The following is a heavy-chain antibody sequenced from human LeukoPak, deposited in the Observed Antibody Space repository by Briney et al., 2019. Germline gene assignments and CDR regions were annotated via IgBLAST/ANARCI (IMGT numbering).Heavy chain of an antibody. J-gene: IGHJ4*02. V-gene: IGHV3-30*18. CDR2: ISYDGSNK. CDR1: RFTFSSYG. CDR3: AKEGRDGFNYDY. D-gene: IGHD5-24*01. Sequence: GGSLRLSCAASRFTFSSYGMHCVRQAPGKGLEWVAVISYDGSNKYYADSVKGRFTVSRDNSKNTLYLQMNSLRAEDTAVYYCAKEGRDGFNYDYWGQGTLVTVSS.